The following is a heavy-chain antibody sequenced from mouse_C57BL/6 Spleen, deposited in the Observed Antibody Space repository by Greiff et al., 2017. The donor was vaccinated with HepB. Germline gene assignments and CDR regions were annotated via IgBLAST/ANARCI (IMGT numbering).Heavy chain of an antibody. V-gene: IGHV1-59*01. CDR2: IDPSDSYT. CDR3: ECVSRGYWYFDG. J-gene: IGHJ1*03. CDR1: GYTFTSYW. Sequence: QVQLQQPGAELVRPGTSVKLSCKASGYTFTSYWMHWVKQRPGQGLEWIGVIDPSDSYTNYNQKFKGKATLTVDTSSSTAYMQLSSLTSEDSAVYYCECVSRGYWYFDGWGTGTTVTISS.